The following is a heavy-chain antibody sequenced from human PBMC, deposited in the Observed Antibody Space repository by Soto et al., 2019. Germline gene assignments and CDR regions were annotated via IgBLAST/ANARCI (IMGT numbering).Heavy chain of an antibody. D-gene: IGHD2-21*02. CDR2: IYYSGST. CDR1: GGSISSSIYY. J-gene: IGHJ5*02. CDR3: ARYCKIRLPHPYNWFDP. V-gene: IGHV4-39*01. Sequence: SETLALTCTVSGGSISSSIYYWGWIRQPPGKGLEWIGSIYYSGSTYYNPSLKSRVTISVDTSKNQFSLKLSSVTAADTAVYYCARYCKIRLPHPYNWFDPWGQGTLVLVSS.